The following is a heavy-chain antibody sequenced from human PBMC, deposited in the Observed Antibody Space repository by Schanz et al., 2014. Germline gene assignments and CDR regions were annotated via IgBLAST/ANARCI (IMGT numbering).Heavy chain of an antibody. J-gene: IGHJ4*02. V-gene: IGHV3-30-3*02. CDR2: ISYDGSNK. CDR3: AKEKEEVAADGSFFDY. CDR1: GFTFSNYA. Sequence: QVQLVESGGGVVQRGGSLRLSCAASGFTFSNYAMHWVRQAPGKGLEWVAFISYDGSNKYYADSVKGRFTISRDNSKNTVNLQMNSLRAEDTAVYYCAKEKEEVAADGSFFDYWGQGTLVTVSS. D-gene: IGHD6-13*01.